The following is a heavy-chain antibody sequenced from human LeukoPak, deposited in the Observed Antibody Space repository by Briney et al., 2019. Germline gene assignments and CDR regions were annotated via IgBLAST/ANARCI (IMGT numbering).Heavy chain of an antibody. V-gene: IGHV4-34*01. CDR2: INHSGST. CDR1: GGSFSGYY. J-gene: IGHJ4*02. Sequence: PSETLSLTCAVYGGSFSGYYWSWIRQPPGKGLEWIGEINHSGSTNYNPSLKSRVTISVDTSKNQFSLKLSSVTAADTAVYYCARTGPAAIVFDCWGQGTLVTVSS. CDR3: ARTGPAAIVFDC. D-gene: IGHD2-2*01.